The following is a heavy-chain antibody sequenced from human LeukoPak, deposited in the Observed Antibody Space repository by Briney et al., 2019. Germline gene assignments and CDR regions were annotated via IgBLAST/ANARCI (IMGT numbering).Heavy chain of an antibody. CDR1: GFIFENFG. D-gene: IGHD1-26*01. J-gene: IGHJ5*02. Sequence: PGGSLRLSCSASGFIFENFGMHWVRQAPGKGLEWVSGINWNSGNIIYADSAKGRFTISRDNAKKSIYLQMNRLRIEDTALYYCVKGDWLDNWGQGTLVTVSS. CDR2: INWNSGNI. CDR3: VKGDWLDN. V-gene: IGHV3-9*01.